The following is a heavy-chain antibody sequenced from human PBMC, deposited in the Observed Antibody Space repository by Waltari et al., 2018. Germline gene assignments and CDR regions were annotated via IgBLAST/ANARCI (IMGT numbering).Heavy chain of an antibody. CDR1: GGSISGYY. D-gene: IGHD4-17*01. J-gene: IGHJ4*02. Sequence: QVQLQESGPGLVKPSETLSLTCTVSGGSISGYYWSWIRQPAGKGLEWVGRIYTSGNTLYHPSLESRLTMSVDTSKNQFSLWLSSVTAADTAVYYCARERRATVTTGGYFDCWGQGTLVTVSS. CDR3: ARERRATVTTGGYFDC. CDR2: IYTSGNT. V-gene: IGHV4-4*07.